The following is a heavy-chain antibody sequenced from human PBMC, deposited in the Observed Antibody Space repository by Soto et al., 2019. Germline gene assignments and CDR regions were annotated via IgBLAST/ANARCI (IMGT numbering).Heavy chain of an antibody. J-gene: IGHJ5*02. V-gene: IGHV4-4*07. D-gene: IGHD6-13*01. Sequence: SATRSLTCRVSGGSISSYYWSWIRQPAGKGLEWIGRIYTSGSTNYNPSLKSRVTMSVDTSKNQFSLKLSSVTAADTAVYYCVRQLVAVNWFDPWGQGALVTVSS. CDR3: VRQLVAVNWFDP. CDR1: GGSISSYY. CDR2: IYTSGST.